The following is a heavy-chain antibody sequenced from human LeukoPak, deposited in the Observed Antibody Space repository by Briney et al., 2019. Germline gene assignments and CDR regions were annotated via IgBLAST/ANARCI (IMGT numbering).Heavy chain of an antibody. Sequence: SETLSLTCTVSGGSISSSSYYWSWIRQPAGKGLEWIGRIYTSGSTNYNPSLKSRVTISVDTSKNQFSLKLSSVTAADTAVYYCAAIFLSGVVYFQHWGQGTLVTVSS. CDR1: GGSISSSSYY. CDR2: IYTSGST. J-gene: IGHJ1*01. V-gene: IGHV4-61*02. D-gene: IGHD2-15*01. CDR3: AAIFLSGVVYFQH.